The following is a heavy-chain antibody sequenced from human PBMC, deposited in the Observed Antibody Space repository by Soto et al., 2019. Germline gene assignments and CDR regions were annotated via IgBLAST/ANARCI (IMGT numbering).Heavy chain of an antibody. J-gene: IGHJ5*02. D-gene: IGHD2-8*01. CDR1: GGSISNGNYY. Sequence: QVQLQESGPGLVKPSQTLSLTCTVSGGSISNGNYYWTWIRQLPGKGLEWIGNIYYTGSPSYKPSFKSRVTIPIDTSKNQFALRLRSVAPADTAMYCFTNNETRRPSFDPWGQGDLPTVSS. CDR3: TNNETRRPSFDP. CDR2: IYYTGSP. V-gene: IGHV4-31*03.